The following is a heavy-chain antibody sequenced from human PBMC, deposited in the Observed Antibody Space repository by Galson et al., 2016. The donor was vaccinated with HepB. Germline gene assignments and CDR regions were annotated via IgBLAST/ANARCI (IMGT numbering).Heavy chain of an antibody. D-gene: IGHD2-21*02. J-gene: IGHJ6*02. CDR1: GGTFSSNA. CDR3: ARVRKETAMGAQDNYYGMDV. CDR2: IIPMFGAA. Sequence: SVKVSCKASGGTFSSNAITWVRQAPGQGLEWMGGIIPMFGAAKSAQRFQGRVTITADESTSTAYMEMSSLKSEDTALYFCARVRKETAMGAQDNYYGMDVWVQGTMVTVSS. V-gene: IGHV1-69*13.